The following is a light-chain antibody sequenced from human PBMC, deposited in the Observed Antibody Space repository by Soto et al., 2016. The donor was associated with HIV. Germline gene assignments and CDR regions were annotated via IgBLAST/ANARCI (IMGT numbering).Light chain of an antibody. CDR2: DDS. CDR1: NIGAKA. Sequence: SYELTQPPSVSVAPGETAIITCGGNNIGAKAVHWYQQKPGQAPVLVVFDDSDRPSGIPERFSGSNSGSTATLSISRVEAGDEADYYCQVWDRRSDHYVFGTGTKVTVL. CDR3: QVWDRRSDHYV. J-gene: IGLJ1*01. V-gene: IGLV3-21*02.